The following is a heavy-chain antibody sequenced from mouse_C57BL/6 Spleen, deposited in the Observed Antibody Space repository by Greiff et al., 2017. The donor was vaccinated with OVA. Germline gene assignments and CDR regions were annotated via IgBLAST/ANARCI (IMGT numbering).Heavy chain of an antibody. J-gene: IGHJ4*01. V-gene: IGHV1-50*01. Sequence: QVQLQQPGAELVKPGASVKLSCKASGYTFTSYWMQWVKQRPGQGLEWIGEIDPSDSYTNYNQKFKGKATLTVDTSSSTAYMQLSSLTSEDSAVDYCARKAEGVDYWGQGTSVTVSS. CDR1: GYTFTSYW. CDR3: ARKAEGVDY. CDR2: IDPSDSYT.